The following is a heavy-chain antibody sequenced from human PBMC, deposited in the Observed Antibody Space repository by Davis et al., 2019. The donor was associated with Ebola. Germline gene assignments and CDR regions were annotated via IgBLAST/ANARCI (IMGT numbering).Heavy chain of an antibody. CDR3: ARGTSFGVVIIGNFDY. CDR1: GFTFSSYS. V-gene: IGHV3-48*01. CDR2: ISSSSSTI. J-gene: IGHJ4*02. D-gene: IGHD3-3*01. Sequence: GESLKIPCAASGFTFSSYSMNWVRQAPGQGLEWVSYISSSSSTIYYADSVKGRFTISRDNAKNSLYLQMNSLRAEDTAVYYCARGTSFGVVIIGNFDYWGQGTLVTVSS.